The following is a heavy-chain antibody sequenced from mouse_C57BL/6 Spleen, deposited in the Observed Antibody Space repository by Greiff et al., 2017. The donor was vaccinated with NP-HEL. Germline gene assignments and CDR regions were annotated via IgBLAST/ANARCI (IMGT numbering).Heavy chain of an antibody. CDR1: GFTFSDYG. J-gene: IGHJ2*01. D-gene: IGHD4-1*01. CDR2: ISSGSSTI. V-gene: IGHV5-17*01. Sequence: VQLQQSGGGLVKPGGSLKLSCAASGFTFSDYGMHWVRQAPEKGLEWVAYISSGSSTIYYADTVKGRFTISRDNAKNTLFLQMTSLRSEDTAMYYCARDWERYFDYWGQGTTLTVSS. CDR3: ARDWERYFDY.